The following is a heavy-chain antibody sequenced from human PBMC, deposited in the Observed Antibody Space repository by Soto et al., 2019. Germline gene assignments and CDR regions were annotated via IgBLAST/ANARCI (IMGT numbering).Heavy chain of an antibody. V-gene: IGHV4-59*08. CDR3: ARTVLGPDLLADSFVNYYYYMDV. CDR2: VYYTGST. J-gene: IGHJ6*03. D-gene: IGHD3-9*01. CDR1: GGSINNFY. Sequence: SETLSLTCTVSGGSINNFYWSWIRQPAGKGLEWIGYVYYTGSTSYNPSLKRRVTFSADSSRGQFSLRLNSVTAADTAVYYCARTVLGPDLLADSFVNYYYYMDVWGQGTTVTVSS.